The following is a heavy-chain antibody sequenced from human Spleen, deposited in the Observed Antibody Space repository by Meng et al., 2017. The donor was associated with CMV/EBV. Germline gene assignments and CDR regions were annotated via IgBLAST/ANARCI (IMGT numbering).Heavy chain of an antibody. CDR3: ARGRRGQWGVNYFDS. CDR1: GYIFTGYY. Sequence: ASVKVSCKASGYIFTGYYMHWVRQAPGHGLEWMGWINPNNGDTYSAQRFQGRLTMTRNTSTSTAYMELSGLTSEDTAVYYCARGRRGQWGVNYFDSWGQGTLVTVSS. CDR2: INPNNGDT. V-gene: IGHV1-2*02. D-gene: IGHD3-16*01. J-gene: IGHJ4*02.